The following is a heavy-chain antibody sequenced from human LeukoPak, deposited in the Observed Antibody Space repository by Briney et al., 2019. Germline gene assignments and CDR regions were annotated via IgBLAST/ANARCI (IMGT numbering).Heavy chain of an antibody. CDR3: TRHFGSGRDDY. CDR1: GGSISSINYY. D-gene: IGHD3-10*01. V-gene: IGHV4-39*01. Sequence: PSETLSLTCTVSGGSISSINYYWGCIRHPPGKGLEWIVSIHYSGRLYYNVSLKGRVTVSVYTSKQQFTVNLSSVTAADTAVYYCTRHFGSGRDDYWGQGTLVTVSS. J-gene: IGHJ4*02. CDR2: IHYSGRL.